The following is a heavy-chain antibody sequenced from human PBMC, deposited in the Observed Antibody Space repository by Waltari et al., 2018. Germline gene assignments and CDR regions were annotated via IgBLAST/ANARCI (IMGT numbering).Heavy chain of an antibody. D-gene: IGHD1-1*01. CDR1: GFSLSNARMG. J-gene: IGHJ6*03. CDR3: ARTYNIYYYYYMDV. CDR2: IFSNDEK. V-gene: IGHV2-26*01. Sequence: QVTLKESGPVLVKHTETLTLTCTVSGFSLSNARMGVSWIRQPPGKALEWLAHIFSNDEKSYSTSLKSRLTISKDTSKSQVVLTMTNMDPVDTATYYCARTYNIYYYYYMDVWGKGTTVTISS.